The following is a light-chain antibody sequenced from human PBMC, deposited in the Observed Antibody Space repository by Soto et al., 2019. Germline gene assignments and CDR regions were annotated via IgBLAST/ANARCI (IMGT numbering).Light chain of an antibody. J-gene: IGKJ4*01. CDR2: DAS. CDR1: QSISSW. V-gene: IGKV1-5*01. CDR3: QQYNSYLT. Sequence: DIQMTQSHSTLSASVGDRVTITCRASQSISSWLAWYQQKPGKAPKLLIYDASSLDSGVPSRLSGSGSGTEFTLTISSLQPDDFATYYCQQYNSYLTFGGGTKLEIK.